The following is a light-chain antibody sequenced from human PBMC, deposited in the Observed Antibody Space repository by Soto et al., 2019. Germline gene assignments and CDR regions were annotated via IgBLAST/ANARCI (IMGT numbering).Light chain of an antibody. V-gene: IGKV1-5*03. Sequence: DIQMTQCPSTLSASVGDSVTITCRASESLXRWFAWDQKKPGKAPKPLXSTASSLERGGPSRLSGSGSATEFTLTINSLQADDFANYYCQQHKSISITFGQGTRLEIK. CDR2: TAS. J-gene: IGKJ5*01. CDR3: QQHKSISIT. CDR1: ESLXRW.